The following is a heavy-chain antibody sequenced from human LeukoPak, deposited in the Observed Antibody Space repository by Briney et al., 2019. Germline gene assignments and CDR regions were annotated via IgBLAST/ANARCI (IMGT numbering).Heavy chain of an antibody. Sequence: SETLSLTCAVYGGSFSGYYWSWIRQPPEKGLEWIGEINHSGSTIYNPSLKSRVTISVDTSKNQFSLKLSSVTAADTAVYYCARGGGWLPFDYWGQGTLVTVSS. CDR1: GGSFSGYY. D-gene: IGHD5-12*01. J-gene: IGHJ4*02. CDR3: ARGGGWLPFDY. CDR2: INHSGST. V-gene: IGHV4-34*01.